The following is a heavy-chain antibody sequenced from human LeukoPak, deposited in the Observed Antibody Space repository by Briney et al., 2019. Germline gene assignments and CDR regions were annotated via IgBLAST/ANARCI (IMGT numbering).Heavy chain of an antibody. CDR3: VRSFGFDP. CDR1: GFPFSTYE. CDR2: ISSSGTTI. V-gene: IGHV3-48*03. Sequence: PGGSLRLSCAASGFPFSTYEMNWVRQAPGKGLEWISYISSSGTTIFYADSVKGRFTISRDNAKNSLFLQMDSLRVEDSAFYYCVRSFGFDPWGQGTLVTVSP. J-gene: IGHJ5*02.